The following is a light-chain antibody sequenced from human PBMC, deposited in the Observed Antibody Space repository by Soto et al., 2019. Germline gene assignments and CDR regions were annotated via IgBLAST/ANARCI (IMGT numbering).Light chain of an antibody. Sequence: DIVMTQSPLSLPVTPGEPASISCRSSQSLLHSNGYNYLDWYLQKPGQSPQLLIYLGSNRASGVTDRFSGSGSGTDFTLKISRVEAEDVGVSYCIQDLQPQWTFDHENKVAIK. CDR1: QSLLHSNGYNY. V-gene: IGKV2-28*01. CDR2: LGS. CDR3: IQDLQPQWT. J-gene: IGKJ1*01.